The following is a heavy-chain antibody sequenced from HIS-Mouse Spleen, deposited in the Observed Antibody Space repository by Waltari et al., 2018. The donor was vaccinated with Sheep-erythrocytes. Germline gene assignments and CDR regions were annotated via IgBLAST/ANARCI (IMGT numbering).Heavy chain of an antibody. CDR3: ARANSGSYDDAFDI. CDR2: IGKAVDT. V-gene: IGHV3-13*01. CDR1: GFTFSSYA. D-gene: IGHD1-26*01. Sequence: EVQLVESGGGLVQPGGSLRLSGAASGFTFSSYAMHWVRQATGKGLVWASAIGKAVDTYYPGSVKGRFTISRENAKNSLYLQMNSLRAGDTAVYYCARANSGSYDDAFDIWGQGTMVTVSS. J-gene: IGHJ3*02.